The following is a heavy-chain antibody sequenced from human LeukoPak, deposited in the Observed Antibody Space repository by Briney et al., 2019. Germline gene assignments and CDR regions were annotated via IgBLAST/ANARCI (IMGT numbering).Heavy chain of an antibody. CDR1: GASITSNW. Sequence: SETLSLTCAVSGASITSNWWSWVRQSPGKGLEWIGEIHHSASPNYNTSLKSRVTLSLDTSKNQFSLKLRSVMAADTAVYYCARAYCVGDCTVLHIYFDNWGQGTLVTVSS. CDR2: IHHSASP. D-gene: IGHD2-21*02. J-gene: IGHJ4*02. V-gene: IGHV4-4*02. CDR3: ARAYCVGDCTVLHIYFDN.